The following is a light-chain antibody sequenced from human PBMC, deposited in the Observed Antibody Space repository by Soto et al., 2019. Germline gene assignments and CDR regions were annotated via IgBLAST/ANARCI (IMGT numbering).Light chain of an antibody. CDR2: DAS. CDR1: QHISDY. J-gene: IGKJ4*01. V-gene: IGKV1-33*01. Sequence: DTQLTQSPSSLSASVGDRVTITCQASQHISDYLNWYQQKPGKAPKLLIYDASKLETGVPSRFSGSGYGTDFTFTISSLQPEDSATYYCHQYFNPRTFGGGTKVDIK. CDR3: HQYFNPRT.